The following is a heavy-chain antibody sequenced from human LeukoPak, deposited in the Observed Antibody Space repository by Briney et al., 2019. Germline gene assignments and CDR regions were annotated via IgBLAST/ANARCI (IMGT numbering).Heavy chain of an antibody. CDR2: FDPEDGET. J-gene: IGHJ4*02. V-gene: IGHV1-24*01. CDR3: ATGNYDSSGYLSPFDY. D-gene: IGHD3-22*01. Sequence: ASVKVSCKVSGYTLTELSMHWVRQAPGKGLEWMGGFDPEDGETIYAQKFQGRVTMTEDTSTDTAYMELSSLRSEDTAVYYCATGNYDSSGYLSPFDYWGQGTLVTVSS. CDR1: GYTLTELS.